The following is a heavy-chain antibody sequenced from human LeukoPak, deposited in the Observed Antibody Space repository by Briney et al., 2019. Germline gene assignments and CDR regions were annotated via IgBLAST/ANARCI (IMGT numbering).Heavy chain of an antibody. Sequence: PGGSLRLSCAASGFSVSSNYMTWVRQAPGKGLEWVSVISRGGGTYYADSVKGRFTISRDRSKNTVSLQMNSLRGEDTAVYYCAGVRTGAFDIWGQGTMVTVSS. CDR3: AGVRTGAFDI. J-gene: IGHJ3*02. CDR1: GFSVSSNY. V-gene: IGHV3-66*01. CDR2: ISRGGGT.